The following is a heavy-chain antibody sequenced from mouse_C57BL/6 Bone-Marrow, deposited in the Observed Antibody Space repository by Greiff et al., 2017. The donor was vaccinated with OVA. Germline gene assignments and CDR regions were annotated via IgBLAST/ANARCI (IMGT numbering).Heavy chain of an antibody. J-gene: IGHJ2*01. CDR2: IDPETGGT. Sequence: VQLQESGAELVRPGASVTLSCKASGYTFTDYEMHWVKQTPVHGLEWIGAIDPETGGTAYNQKFKGKAILTADKSSSTAYMELRSLTSEDSAVYYCTYIVTTGYWGQGTTLTVSS. CDR1: GYTFTDYE. CDR3: TYIVTTGY. D-gene: IGHD2-5*01. V-gene: IGHV1-15*01.